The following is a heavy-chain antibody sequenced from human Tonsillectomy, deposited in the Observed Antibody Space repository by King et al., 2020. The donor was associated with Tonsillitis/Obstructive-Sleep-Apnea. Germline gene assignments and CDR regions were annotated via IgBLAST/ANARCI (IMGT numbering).Heavy chain of an antibody. J-gene: IGHJ6*03. D-gene: IGHD2-2*01. V-gene: IGHV3-30*04. CDR3: ARGGDCSSTSCTEGYYYYYMDI. CDR1: GFTFSSYA. Sequence: VQLVESGGGVVQPGRSLRLSCAASGFTFSSYAMHWVRQAPGKGLEWVAVISYDGSNKYYADSVKGRFTISRDNSKNTLYLQMNSLRAEETAVYYCARGGDCSSTSCTEGYYYYYMDIWGKGTTVTVSS. CDR2: ISYDGSNK.